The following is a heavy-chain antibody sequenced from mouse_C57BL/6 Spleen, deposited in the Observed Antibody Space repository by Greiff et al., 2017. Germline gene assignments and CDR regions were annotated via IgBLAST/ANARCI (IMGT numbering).Heavy chain of an antibody. D-gene: IGHD1-1*01. J-gene: IGHJ3*01. CDR2: IYPSDSET. CDR1: GYTFTSYW. V-gene: IGHV1-61*01. CDR3: ARWGNSNYYGSSYVEFAY. Sequence: QVQLQQPGAELVRPGSSVKLSCKASGYTFTSYWMDWVKQRPGQGLEWIGNIYPSDSETHYNQKFKDKATLTVDKSSSTAYMQLSSLTSEDSAVXYCARWGNSNYYGSSYVEFAYWGQGTLVTVSA.